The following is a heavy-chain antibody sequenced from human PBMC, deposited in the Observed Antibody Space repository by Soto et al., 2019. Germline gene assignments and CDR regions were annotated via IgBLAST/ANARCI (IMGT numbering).Heavy chain of an antibody. V-gene: IGHV3-49*03. Sequence: GGSLRLSCTASGFTFGYYAMSWFRQAPGKGLEWVGFIRSKAYGGTTEYAASVKGRFTISRDDSKSIAYLQMNSLKTEDTAVYYCTRAMYYDSWPDYWGQGTLVTVSS. CDR3: TRAMYYDSWPDY. CDR1: GFTFGYYA. J-gene: IGHJ4*02. CDR2: IRSKAYGGTT. D-gene: IGHD3-22*01.